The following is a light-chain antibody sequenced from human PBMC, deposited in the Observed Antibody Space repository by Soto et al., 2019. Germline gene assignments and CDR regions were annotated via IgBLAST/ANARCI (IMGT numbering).Light chain of an antibody. CDR1: QSVSSN. CDR2: GAS. J-gene: IGKJ1*01. Sequence: EIVMTQSLATLSVSPGERATLSCRASQSVSSNLAWYQQKPGQAPRLLIYGASTRATGIPARFSGSGSGTEFTLTISSLQSEDFAVYYCQQYNNAGTFGQGTKVEIK. V-gene: IGKV3-15*01. CDR3: QQYNNAGT.